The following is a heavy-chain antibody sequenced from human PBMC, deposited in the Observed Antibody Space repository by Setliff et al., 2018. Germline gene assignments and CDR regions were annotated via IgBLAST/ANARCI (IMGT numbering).Heavy chain of an antibody. CDR2: IIPIFGTT. D-gene: IGHD3-22*01. CDR1: GGSFSTYA. V-gene: IGHV1-69*13. CDR3: ARANYYDSSGHSVYGMDV. Sequence: GASVKVSCKASGGSFSTYAINWARQAPGQGLEWMGVIIPIFGTTNNAQKFQGRVTITADESTSTAYMELSSLRSEDTAVYYCARANYYDSSGHSVYGMDVWGQGTTVTVSS. J-gene: IGHJ6*02.